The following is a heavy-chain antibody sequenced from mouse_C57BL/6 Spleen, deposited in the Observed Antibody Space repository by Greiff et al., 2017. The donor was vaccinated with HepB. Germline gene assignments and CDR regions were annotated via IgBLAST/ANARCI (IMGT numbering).Heavy chain of an antibody. CDR1: GYTFTSYW. D-gene: IGHD2-3*01. V-gene: IGHV1-52*01. CDR3: ARGSDGYYEKTYLDY. J-gene: IGHJ2*01. Sequence: VQLQQPGAELVRPGSSVKLSCKASGYTFTSYWMHWVKQRPIQGLEWIGNIDPSDSETHYNQKFKDKATLTVDKSSSTAYMQLSSLTSEDSAVYYCARGSDGYYEKTYLDYWGQCTTLTVSS. CDR2: IDPSDSET.